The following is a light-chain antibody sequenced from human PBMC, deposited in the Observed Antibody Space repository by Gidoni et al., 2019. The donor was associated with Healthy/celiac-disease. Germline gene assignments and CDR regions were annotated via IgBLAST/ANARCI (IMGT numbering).Light chain of an antibody. Sequence: EIVMTQSPATLSVSPGERATLSCRASQSVSSNLAWYQQKPGQAPRLLIYVASTRATGIPARFSGSGSGTEFTLTISSLQSEDFAVYYCQQYNNWPPHTFGGGTKVEIK. V-gene: IGKV3-15*01. CDR2: VAS. CDR1: QSVSSN. J-gene: IGKJ4*01. CDR3: QQYNNWPPHT.